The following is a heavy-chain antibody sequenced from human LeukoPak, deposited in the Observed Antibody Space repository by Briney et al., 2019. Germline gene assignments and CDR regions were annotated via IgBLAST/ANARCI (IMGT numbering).Heavy chain of an antibody. Sequence: PGGSLRLSCAASGFTFSDYYMSWIRQAPGKGLEWVSYISPTGGTKYYADSVKGRFTISRDNAKNSLFLQTNSLRVEDTAVYYCARVPTTVTCTDYWGQGTLVSVSS. CDR2: ISPTGGTK. CDR1: GFTFSDYY. V-gene: IGHV3-11*01. CDR3: ARVPTTVTCTDY. D-gene: IGHD4-17*01. J-gene: IGHJ4*02.